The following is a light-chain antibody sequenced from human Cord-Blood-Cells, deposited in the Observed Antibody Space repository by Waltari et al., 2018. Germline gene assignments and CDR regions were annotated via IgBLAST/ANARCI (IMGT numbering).Light chain of an antibody. CDR1: QSVSSC. V-gene: IGKV3-11*01. CDR2: DAS. J-gene: IGKJ1*01. CDR3: QQRSNWPRT. Sequence: EIVLTQSPATLSLSPGERATLSCRASQSVSSCLAWYQQKPGQAPRLLIYDASNRATGIPARFSGSWSGTDFTLTISSLEPEDFAVYYCQQRSNWPRTFGQGTKVEIK.